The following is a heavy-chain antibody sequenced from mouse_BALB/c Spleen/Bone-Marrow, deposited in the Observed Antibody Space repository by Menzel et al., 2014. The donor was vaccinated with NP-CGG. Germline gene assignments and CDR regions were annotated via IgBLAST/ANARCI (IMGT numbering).Heavy chain of an antibody. J-gene: IGHJ4*01. V-gene: IGHV1-69*02. CDR1: GYTFTSYW. Sequence: QVQLKQSGAELVRPGASVKLSCRASGYTFTSYWVNWVKRRPGQGLEWIGNIYPSDSYTNYNQRFKDKATLTVDKSSSTACMQLSSPTSEDSAVYYCTRYGNSHYYAMDYWGQGTSVTVSS. CDR3: TRYGNSHYYAMDY. D-gene: IGHD1-1*01. CDR2: IYPSDSYT.